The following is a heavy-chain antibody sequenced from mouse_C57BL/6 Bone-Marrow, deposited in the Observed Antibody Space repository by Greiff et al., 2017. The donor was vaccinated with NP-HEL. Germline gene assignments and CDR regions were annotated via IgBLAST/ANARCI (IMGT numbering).Heavy chain of an antibody. Sequence: VQLVESGAELARPGASVKLSCKASGYTFTSYGISWVKQRTGQGLEWIGEIYPRSGNTYYNEKFKGKATLTADKSSSTAYMELRSLTSEDSAVYFCARSKPDYFDYWGQGTTLTVSS. CDR2: IYPRSGNT. V-gene: IGHV1-81*01. CDR3: ARSKPDYFDY. CDR1: GYTFTSYG. J-gene: IGHJ2*01.